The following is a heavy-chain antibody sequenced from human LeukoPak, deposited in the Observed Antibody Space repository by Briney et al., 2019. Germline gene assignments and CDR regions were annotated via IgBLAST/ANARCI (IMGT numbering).Heavy chain of an antibody. V-gene: IGHV1-8*01. CDR2: MNPKTGNT. D-gene: IGHD4-11*01. CDR1: GYTFTNFD. CDR3: VRIYYSNAFDI. J-gene: IGHJ3*02. Sequence: GASVEVSCKASGYTFTNFDINWVRQATGQGLEWMGWMNPKTGNTGSAQKFQGRVTITGNTSISTAYMELSSLRSEDTAVYYCVRIYYSNAFDIWGQGTMVTVSS.